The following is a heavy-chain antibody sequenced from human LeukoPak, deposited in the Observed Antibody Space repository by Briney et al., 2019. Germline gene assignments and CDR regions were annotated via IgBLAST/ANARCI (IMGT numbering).Heavy chain of an antibody. CDR3: ARIDAVAATPTSFDY. Sequence: PSETLSLTCTVSGGSISIFYWSWIRQPPGKGLEWIGDIYYSGTTNYNPSLKSRLTISLDTSKNQLSLRLTSVTAADTAVYYCARIDAVAATPTSFDYWGQGTLVTVSS. V-gene: IGHV4-59*01. D-gene: IGHD6-19*01. J-gene: IGHJ4*02. CDR2: IYYSGTT. CDR1: GGSISIFY.